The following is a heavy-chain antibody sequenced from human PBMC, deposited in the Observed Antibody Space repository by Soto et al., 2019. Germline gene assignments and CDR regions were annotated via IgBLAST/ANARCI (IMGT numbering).Heavy chain of an antibody. CDR2: IYYSGST. D-gene: IGHD3-10*01. V-gene: IGHV4-30-4*01. J-gene: IGHJ4*02. CDR3: ARWWFGEFFDY. Sequence: VSGGSISSGDYYWSWIRQPPGKGLEWIGNIYYSGSTYYNPSLKSRVTISVDTSKNQFSVKLSSVTAADTAVYYCARWWFGEFFDYWGQGTLVTVSS. CDR1: GGSISSGDYY.